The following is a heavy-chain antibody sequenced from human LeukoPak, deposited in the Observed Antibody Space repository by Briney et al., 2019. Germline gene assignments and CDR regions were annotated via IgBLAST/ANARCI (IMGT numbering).Heavy chain of an antibody. CDR2: INPNSGGT. CDR1: GYTFTGYY. Sequence: ASVKVSCKASGYTFTGYYMHWVRQAPGQGLEWMGWINPNSGGTNYAQKFQGRVTMTRDTSISTAYMELSRLRSDDTAVYYCARVPDCTNGVCYTVYYGMDVWGQGTTVTVSS. CDR3: ARVPDCTNGVCYTVYYGMDV. D-gene: IGHD2-8*01. J-gene: IGHJ6*02. V-gene: IGHV1-2*02.